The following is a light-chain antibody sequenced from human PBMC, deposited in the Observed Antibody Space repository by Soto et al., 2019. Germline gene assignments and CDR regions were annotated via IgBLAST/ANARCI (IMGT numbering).Light chain of an antibody. CDR3: SSSTNTGTWV. CDR2: DVS. CDR1: SSDIGHYIH. J-gene: IGLJ3*02. V-gene: IGLV2-14*03. Sequence: QSALTQPASVSGSPGQSITISCTGTSSDIGHYIHVSWLQQYPCKAPTSMFYDVSNRAQGVSNRYSGSKSGNTASLTISGLQDEDDAYYYCSSSTNTGTWVFGGGTKLTVL.